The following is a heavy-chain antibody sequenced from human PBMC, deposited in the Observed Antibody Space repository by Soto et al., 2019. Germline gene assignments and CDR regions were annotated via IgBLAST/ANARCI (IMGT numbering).Heavy chain of an antibody. V-gene: IGHV3-13*01. Sequence: EVQLVESGGGLVQPGGSLRLSCAASGFTFSRYDMHWVRQATGKGLEWVSAIGTAGDTYYQGSVKGRFTIYRENAKNSLYLQMNSLRAGDMAVYYCARVLGYCSCGSCYDWYFDLWGRGTLVTVSS. J-gene: IGHJ2*01. CDR1: GFTFSRYD. D-gene: IGHD2-15*01. CDR3: ARVLGYCSCGSCYDWYFDL. CDR2: IGTAGDT.